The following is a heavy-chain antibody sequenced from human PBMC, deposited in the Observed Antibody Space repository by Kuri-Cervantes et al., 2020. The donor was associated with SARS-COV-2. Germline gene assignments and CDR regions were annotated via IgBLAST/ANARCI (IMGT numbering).Heavy chain of an antibody. D-gene: IGHD3-10*01. CDR3: AREVRFRELSSNYYYYYYMDV. CDR2: ISNSSSYI. Sequence: GGSLRLSCAASGLTFGSYSMNWVRQAPGKGLEWVSSISNSSSYIYYADSVKGRFTISRDNAKNSLYLQMNSLRAEDTAVYYCAREVRFRELSSNYYYYYYMDVWGKGTTVTVSS. V-gene: IGHV3-21*04. CDR1: GLTFGSYS. J-gene: IGHJ6*03.